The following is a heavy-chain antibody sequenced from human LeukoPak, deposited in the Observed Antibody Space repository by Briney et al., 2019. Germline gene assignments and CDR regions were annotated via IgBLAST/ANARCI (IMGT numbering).Heavy chain of an antibody. CDR2: INIGGTNT. V-gene: IGHV3-11*01. Sequence: PGGSLRLSCAAPGLTFSDYYMSWIRQAPGKGLEWLSYINIGGTNTHYADSVKGRFTISRDNAKKSLYLEMTNLRAEDTAVYYCATDGAGFDTWGQGVLVTVSS. CDR1: GLTFSDYY. CDR3: ATDGAGFDT. J-gene: IGHJ5*02.